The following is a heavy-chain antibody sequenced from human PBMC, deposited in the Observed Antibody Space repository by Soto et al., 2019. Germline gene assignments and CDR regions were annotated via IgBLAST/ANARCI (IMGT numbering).Heavy chain of an antibody. D-gene: IGHD5-18*01. Sequence: GGSLRLSCAASGFTFSSYGMHWVHQAPGKGLEWVAVIWYDGSNKYYADSVKGRFTISRDNSKNTLYLQMNSLRAEDTAVYYCATEGYSYGLDYWGQGTLVTVSS. CDR3: ATEGYSYGLDY. CDR2: IWYDGSNK. J-gene: IGHJ4*02. V-gene: IGHV3-33*01. CDR1: GFTFSSYG.